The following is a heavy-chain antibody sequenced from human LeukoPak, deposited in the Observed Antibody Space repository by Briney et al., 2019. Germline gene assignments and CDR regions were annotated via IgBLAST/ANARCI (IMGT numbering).Heavy chain of an antibody. D-gene: IGHD3-3*01. CDR2: IWYDGSNK. CDR3: ARDRTIFGVNDY. Sequence: GGSLRLSCAASGFTFSSYGMPWVRQAPGKGLEWVAVIWYDGSNKYYADSVKGRFTISRDNSKNTLYLQMNSLRAEDTAVYYCARDRTIFGVNDYWGQGTLVTVSS. V-gene: IGHV3-33*01. CDR1: GFTFSSYG. J-gene: IGHJ4*02.